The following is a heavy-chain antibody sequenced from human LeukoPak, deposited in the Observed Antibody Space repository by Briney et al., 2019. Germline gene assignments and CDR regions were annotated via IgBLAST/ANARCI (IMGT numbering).Heavy chain of an antibody. CDR3: AGHHPRNTVDF. J-gene: IGHJ4*02. D-gene: IGHD2/OR15-2a*01. Sequence: PSETLSLTCTVSGGSISSYYWSWIRQPPGKGLEWIAYISDIGSINYNPSLKSRVTISLDTSKNQFSLKLSSVSAADTAVYYCAGHHPRNTVDFWGQGTLVTVSS. CDR2: ISDIGSI. CDR1: GGSISSYY. V-gene: IGHV4-59*08.